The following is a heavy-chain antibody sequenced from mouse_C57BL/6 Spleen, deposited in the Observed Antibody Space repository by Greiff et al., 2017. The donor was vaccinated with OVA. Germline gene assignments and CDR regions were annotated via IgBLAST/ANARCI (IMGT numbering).Heavy chain of an antibody. CDR3: ARAFRLRGYYAMDY. V-gene: IGHV1-18*01. D-gene: IGHD3-2*02. J-gene: IGHJ4*01. Sequence: VQLKESGPELVKPGASVKIPCKASGYTFTDYNMDWVKQSHGKSLEWIGDINPNNGGTIYNQKFKGKATLTVDKSSSTAYMELRSLTSEDTAVYYCARAFRLRGYYAMDYWGQGTSVTVSS. CDR2: INPNNGGT. CDR1: GYTFTDYN.